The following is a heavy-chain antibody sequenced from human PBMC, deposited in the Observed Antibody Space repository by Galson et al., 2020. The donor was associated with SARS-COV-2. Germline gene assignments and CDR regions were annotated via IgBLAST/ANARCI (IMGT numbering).Heavy chain of an antibody. CDR1: GGSFSGFS. J-gene: IGHJ3*02. CDR2: INHSGST. D-gene: IGHD3-3*01. V-gene: IGHV4-34*01. Sequence: SETLSLTCAVYGGSFSGFSWTWIRQPPGKGLEWIGEINHSGSTNYNSSLKSRVTISVDTSKNQFSLKLSSVTAAETAVYYCARARVITLFGVVISRDAFDIWGQGATVTVSS. CDR3: ARARVITLFGVVISRDAFDI.